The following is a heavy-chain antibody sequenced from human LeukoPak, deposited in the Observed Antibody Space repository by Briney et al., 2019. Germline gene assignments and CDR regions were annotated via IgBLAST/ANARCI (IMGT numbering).Heavy chain of an antibody. D-gene: IGHD3-3*01. CDR3: ARDRSYDFWSGYSTPDY. Sequence: GGSLRLSCAASGFTFSSYGMPWVRQAPGKGLEWVAVIWYDGSNKYYADSVKGRFTISRDNSKNTLDLQMNSLRAEDTAVYYCARDRSYDFWSGYSTPDYWGQGTLVTVSS. V-gene: IGHV3-33*01. CDR2: IWYDGSNK. J-gene: IGHJ4*02. CDR1: GFTFSSYG.